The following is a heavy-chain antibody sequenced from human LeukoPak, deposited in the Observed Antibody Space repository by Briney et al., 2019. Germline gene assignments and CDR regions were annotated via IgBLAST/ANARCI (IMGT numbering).Heavy chain of an antibody. V-gene: IGHV1-2*06. CDR3: ALLWFGELWTKDY. Sequence: ASVKVSCKASGYSFTGYYMHWVRQAPGQGLEWMGRINPKRGGTNYAQKFQGRVTLTRDTSICTAHMELSRLTSDDTAVYYCALLWFGELWTKDYWGQGTLVTVSS. J-gene: IGHJ4*02. CDR1: GYSFTGYY. D-gene: IGHD3-10*01. CDR2: INPKRGGT.